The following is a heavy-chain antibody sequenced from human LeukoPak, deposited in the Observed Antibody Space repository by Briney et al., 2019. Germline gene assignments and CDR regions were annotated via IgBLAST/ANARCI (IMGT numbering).Heavy chain of an antibody. J-gene: IGHJ4*02. CDR2: INHSGST. CDR1: GGSISSSSYY. V-gene: IGHV4-39*07. D-gene: IGHD1-26*01. Sequence: PSETLSLTCTVSGGSISSSSYYWSWIRQPPGKGLEWIGEINHSGSTNYNPSLKSRVTISVDTSKNQFSLKLSSVTAADTAVYYCARRVGATTFNYWGQGTLVTVSS. CDR3: ARRVGATTFNY.